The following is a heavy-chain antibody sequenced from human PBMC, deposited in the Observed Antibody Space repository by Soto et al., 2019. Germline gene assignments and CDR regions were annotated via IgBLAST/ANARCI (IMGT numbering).Heavy chain of an antibody. Sequence: QVHLVQSETEVKEPGASVTVSFKTSHATFTGYTINWVRQPPGQGLEWLGWISSLSGNTYYARDFQGRLTMTTNTSATTAYLELRSLRSDDPAVYFCARGTVTSGRWFGPWGQGTLVTVSS. CDR2: ISSLSGNT. CDR3: ARGTVTSGRWFGP. J-gene: IGHJ5*02. CDR1: HATFTGYT. D-gene: IGHD4-17*01. V-gene: IGHV1-18*04.